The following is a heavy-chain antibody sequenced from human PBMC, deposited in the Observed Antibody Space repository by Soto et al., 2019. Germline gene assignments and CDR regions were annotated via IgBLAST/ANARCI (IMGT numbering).Heavy chain of an antibody. J-gene: IGHJ4*02. CDR2: INAGNGNT. CDR1: GYTLTSYA. V-gene: IGHV1-3*01. Sequence: GASVEVASTACGYTLTSYAMHWVRQAPGQRLEWMGWINAGNGNTKYSQKFQGRVTITRDTSASTAYMELSSLRSEDTAVYYCARRSDILTGYEYWGQGTLVTVPQ. CDR3: ARRSDILTGYEY. D-gene: IGHD3-9*01.